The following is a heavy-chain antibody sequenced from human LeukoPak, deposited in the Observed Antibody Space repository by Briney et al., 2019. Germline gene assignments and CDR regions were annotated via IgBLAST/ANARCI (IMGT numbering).Heavy chain of an antibody. CDR2: INSDGSST. D-gene: IGHD6-19*01. CDR1: GFTFSSYW. V-gene: IGHV3-74*01. Sequence: PGGSLRLSCAASGFTFSSYWMHCVRQAPGKGLVWVSRINSDGSSTSYADSVKGRFTISRDNAKNTLYLQMNSLRAEDTAVYYCARSPPWVAGTGYDYWGQGTLVTVSS. J-gene: IGHJ4*02. CDR3: ARSPPWVAGTGYDY.